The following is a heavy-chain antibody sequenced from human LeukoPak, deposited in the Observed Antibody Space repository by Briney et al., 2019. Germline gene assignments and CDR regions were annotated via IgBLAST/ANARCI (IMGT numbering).Heavy chain of an antibody. CDR3: ARLYSSGWHYFDY. CDR1: GGSVSSGNYY. D-gene: IGHD6-19*01. J-gene: IGHJ4*02. CDR2: IYYSGST. Sequence: SETLSLTCTVSGGSVSSGNYYWIWIRQPPGKGLEWIGYIYYSGSTNYSPSLKSRVTTSVDTSKNQFSLKLSSVTAADTDVYYCARLYSSGWHYFDYWGQGTLVTVSS. V-gene: IGHV4-61*01.